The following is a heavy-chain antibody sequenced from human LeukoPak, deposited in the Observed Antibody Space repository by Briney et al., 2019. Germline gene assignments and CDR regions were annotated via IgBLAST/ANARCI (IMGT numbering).Heavy chain of an antibody. CDR3: AELGIAMIGGV. V-gene: IGHV3-7*01. CDR2: IKQDGSEK. CDR1: GFTFSSYW. Sequence: GGSLRLSCAASGFTFSSYWMSWVRQAPGKGLEWVANIKQDGSEKYYADSVKGRFTISRDNAKNSLYLQMNSLRAEDTAVYYCAELGIAMIGGVWGKGTTVTISS. J-gene: IGHJ6*04. D-gene: IGHD3-10*02.